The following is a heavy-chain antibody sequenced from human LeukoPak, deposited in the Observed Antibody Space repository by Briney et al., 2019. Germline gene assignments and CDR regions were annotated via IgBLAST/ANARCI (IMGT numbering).Heavy chain of an antibody. J-gene: IGHJ6*02. V-gene: IGHV1-2*02. D-gene: IGHD1-1*01. Sequence: ASVKVSCKASGYTFTGYYMHWVRQAPGQGLEWMGWINPNSGGTNYAQKFQGRVTMTRDTSISTAYLELSRLRSDDTAVYYCARRGQSTTLYYYYAMDVWGQGTTVTVSS. CDR3: ARRGQSTTLYYYYAMDV. CDR2: INPNSGGT. CDR1: GYTFTGYY.